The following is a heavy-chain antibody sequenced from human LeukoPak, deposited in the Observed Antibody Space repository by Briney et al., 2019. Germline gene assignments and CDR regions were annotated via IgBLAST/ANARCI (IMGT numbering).Heavy chain of an antibody. D-gene: IGHD6-13*01. CDR3: ARVRGRIAAVGKKNQNYYYYYMDV. CDR1: GGSISSYY. CDR2: IYTSGST. V-gene: IGHV4-4*07. Sequence: SETLSLTCTVSGGSISSYYWSWIRQPAGKGLEWIGRIYTSGSTNYNPSLKSRVTMSVDTSKNQFSLKLSSVTAADTAVYYCARVRGRIAAVGKKNQNYYYYYMDVWGKGTTVTVSS. J-gene: IGHJ6*03.